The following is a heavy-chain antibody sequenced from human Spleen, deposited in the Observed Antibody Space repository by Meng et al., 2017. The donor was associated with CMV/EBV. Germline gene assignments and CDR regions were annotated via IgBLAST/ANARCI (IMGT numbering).Heavy chain of an antibody. CDR2: INPNSGGT. V-gene: IGHV1-2*02. CDR1: GYTFTDYH. J-gene: IGHJ3*02. Sequence: ASVKVSCKASGYTFTDYHLHWVRQAPGQGLEWMGWINPNSGGTNYAQKFQGRVTMTRDTSISTAYMELSRLRSDDTAVYYCARRQYQLVGLAAFDIWGQGTMVTVSS. CDR3: ARRQYQLVGLAAFDI. D-gene: IGHD2-2*01.